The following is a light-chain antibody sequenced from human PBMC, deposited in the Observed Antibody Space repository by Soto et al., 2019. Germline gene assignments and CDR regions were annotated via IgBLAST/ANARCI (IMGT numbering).Light chain of an antibody. CDR1: QSVSGN. CDR3: QQYDNWPLT. J-gene: IGKJ4*01. V-gene: IGKV3-15*01. CDR2: DAS. Sequence: EIVMTQSPATLSVSPGETATLSCRASQSVSGNLAWYQHNPGQAPRLLIYDASTRATGIPARFSGSGSGTEFTLTISSLQSEDFAVYYCQQYDNWPLTFGGGTKVEIK.